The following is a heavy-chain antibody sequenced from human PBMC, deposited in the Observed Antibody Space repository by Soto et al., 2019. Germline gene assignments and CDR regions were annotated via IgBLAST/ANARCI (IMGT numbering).Heavy chain of an antibody. CDR3: AKDPYSSGWYSNWFDP. D-gene: IGHD6-19*01. V-gene: IGHV3-23*01. CDR2: ISGSGGST. CDR1: GFTFSSYA. Sequence: PGGSLRLSCAASGFTFSSYAMSWVRQAPGKGLEWVSAISGSGGSTYYADSVKGRLTISRDNSKNTLYLQMNSLRAEDTAVYYCAKDPYSSGWYSNWFDPWGQGTLVTVSS. J-gene: IGHJ5*02.